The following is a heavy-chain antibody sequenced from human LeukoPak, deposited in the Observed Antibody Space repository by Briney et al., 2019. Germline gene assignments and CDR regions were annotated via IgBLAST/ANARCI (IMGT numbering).Heavy chain of an antibody. CDR1: GGSFSNHF. J-gene: IGHJ5*02. Sequence: SETLSLTCSVSGGSFSNHFWSWVRQPAGKGLEWIGRIYPSGNTNYNPSLKSRVTISVDTSKNQFSLKLSSVTAADTAVYYCARRQYYDSSGYLNWFDPWGQGTLVTVSS. D-gene: IGHD3-22*01. CDR2: IYPSGNT. V-gene: IGHV4-4*07. CDR3: ARRQYYDSSGYLNWFDP.